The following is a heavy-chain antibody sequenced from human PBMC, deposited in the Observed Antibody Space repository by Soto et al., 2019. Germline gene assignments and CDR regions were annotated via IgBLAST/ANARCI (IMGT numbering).Heavy chain of an antibody. CDR1: GYPFTTSG. D-gene: IGHD1-1*01. J-gene: IGHJ5*01. V-gene: IGHV1-3*01. CDR2: VNPDIGDT. Sequence: QVHLVQSGAEVKKPGASVLLSCKASGYPFTTSGLHWLPQAPGQSLEWMGWVNPDIGDTKYSHKFQDRSTITADTSASTGYMELSRLRPEDTALYYCARVSEDNRVLPVTMRGGWFDSWGQGTLVTVSS. CDR3: ARVSEDNRVLPVTMRGGWFDS.